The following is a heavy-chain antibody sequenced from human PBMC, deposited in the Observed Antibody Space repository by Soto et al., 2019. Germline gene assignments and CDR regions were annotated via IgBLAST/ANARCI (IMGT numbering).Heavy chain of an antibody. CDR3: ARGTDYADLGNAEYFHP. Sequence: QVQLVESGGGVVQPGRSLRLSCAASGFNFRTYGIHWVRQAPGKGLEWVALISKDGSHSYYAHSVKGRFTTSRDNSQNQGFLQVNSLRADDTAVYFCARGTDYADLGNAEYFHPWGQGALITVSS. D-gene: IGHD4-17*01. CDR1: GFNFRTYG. J-gene: IGHJ1*01. V-gene: IGHV3-30*03. CDR2: ISKDGSHS.